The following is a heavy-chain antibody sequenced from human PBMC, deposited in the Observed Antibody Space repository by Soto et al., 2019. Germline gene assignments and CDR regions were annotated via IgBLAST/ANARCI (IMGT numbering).Heavy chain of an antibody. D-gene: IGHD3-22*01. V-gene: IGHV3-23*01. CDR3: AKDFAYDSSGYYDDP. CDR1: GFTFSDYA. Sequence: GGSLSLSCAASGFTFSDYAMGWVRQAPGKGLEWVSAISGSSVSTYYADSVKGRFTISRDDSKNTLYLQMNSLRAEDTALYYCAKDFAYDSSGYYDDPWGQGTLVTVSS. J-gene: IGHJ5*02. CDR2: ISGSSVST.